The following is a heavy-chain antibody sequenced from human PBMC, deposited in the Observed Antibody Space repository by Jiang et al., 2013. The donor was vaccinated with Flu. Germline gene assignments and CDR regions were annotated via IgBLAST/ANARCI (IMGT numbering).Heavy chain of an antibody. Sequence: GSGLVKPSETLSLTCTVSGGSISSYYWSWIRQPPGKGLEWIGYIYYSGSTNYNPSLKSRVTISVDTSKNQFSLKLSSVTAADTAVYYCARAWELPHPTYLDYWGQGTLVTVSS. D-gene: IGHD1-26*01. CDR2: IYYSGST. CDR1: GGSISSYY. J-gene: IGHJ4*02. CDR3: ARAWELPHPTYLDY. V-gene: IGHV4-59*01.